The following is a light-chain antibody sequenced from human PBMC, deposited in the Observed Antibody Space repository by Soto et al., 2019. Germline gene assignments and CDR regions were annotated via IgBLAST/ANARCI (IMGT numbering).Light chain of an antibody. J-gene: IGLJ3*02. CDR3: SSYAGSNNLGV. CDR2: EVS. CDR1: SSDIGGYNY. Sequence: QSVLTQPPSASGSPGQSVTISCTGTSSDIGGYNYVSWYQHHPGKAPKVMIYEVSKRPSGVPDRFSGSKSDNTASLTVSGLQPEDEADYYCSSYAGSNNLGVFGGGTKLTVL. V-gene: IGLV2-8*01.